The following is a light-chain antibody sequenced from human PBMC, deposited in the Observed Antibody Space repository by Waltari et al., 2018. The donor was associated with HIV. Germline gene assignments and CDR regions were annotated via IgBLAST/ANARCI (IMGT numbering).Light chain of an antibody. CDR1: QTVSSSD. CDR2: GAS. V-gene: IGKV3-20*01. CDR3: QRHDFSFRT. J-gene: IGKJ1*01. Sequence: VLTQSPGTLSLSPGERATLSCRASQTVSSSDLAWYQQKYGQSPRLLIYGASSRATGIPERFSGSGSGTDFTLTISRLEPEDFAVYYCQRHDFSFRTFGQGTKVEIK.